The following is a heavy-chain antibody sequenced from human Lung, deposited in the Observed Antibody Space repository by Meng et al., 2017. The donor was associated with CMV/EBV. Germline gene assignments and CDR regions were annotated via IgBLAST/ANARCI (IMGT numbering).Heavy chain of an antibody. Sequence: ASVKVSXKASGYTFTSYDINWVRQATGQGLEWMGWMNPNSGNTGYAQKFQGRVTMTRNTSISTAYMELSSLRSEDTAVYYCASCSKRRDSWSGYCYGMDVWGQGTTVTVSS. CDR3: ASCSKRRDSWSGYCYGMDV. D-gene: IGHD3-3*01. CDR2: MNPNSGNT. CDR1: GYTFTSYD. J-gene: IGHJ6*02. V-gene: IGHV1-8*01.